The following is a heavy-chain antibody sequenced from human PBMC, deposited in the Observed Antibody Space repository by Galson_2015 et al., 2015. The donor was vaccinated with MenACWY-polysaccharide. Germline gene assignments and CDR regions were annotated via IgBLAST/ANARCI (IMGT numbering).Heavy chain of an antibody. CDR3: AKDRWNVVAPGAIVSFFDY. J-gene: IGHJ4*02. Sequence: YADSVKGRFTISRDNSKNTLYLQMNSLRAEDTAVYYCAKDRWNVVAPGAIVSFFDYWGQGTLVTVSS. V-gene: IGHV3-23*01. D-gene: IGHD2-2*02.